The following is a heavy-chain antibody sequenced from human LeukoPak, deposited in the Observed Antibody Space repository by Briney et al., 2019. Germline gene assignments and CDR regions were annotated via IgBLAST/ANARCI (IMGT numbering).Heavy chain of an antibody. CDR3: ARGRGLVANSDILTAYYPHLDS. D-gene: IGHD3-9*01. Sequence: GGSLRLSCAASGFTFSDYYMSGVRQAPGKGREWVSCICGGSTIYYADSVKGRFPISRDNAKNSLFMQMNRLRAEDTDVYYCARGRGLVANSDILTAYYPHLDSWGQGTLVTVSS. CDR1: GFTFSDYY. CDR2: ICGGSTI. V-gene: IGHV3-69-1*01. J-gene: IGHJ4*02.